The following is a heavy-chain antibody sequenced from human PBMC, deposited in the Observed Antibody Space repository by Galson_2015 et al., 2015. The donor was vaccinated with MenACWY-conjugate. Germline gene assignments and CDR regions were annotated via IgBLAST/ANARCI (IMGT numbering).Heavy chain of an antibody. D-gene: IGHD5-12*01. J-gene: IGHJ6*02. V-gene: IGHV5-51*01. CDR2: IYPGDSDT. CDR1: GYSFPSYW. Sequence: QSGAEVKKPGESLKISCKGSGYSFPSYWIGWVRQMPGKGLEWMGIIYPGDSDTRYSPSFQGRVTISADKSISTAYLQWSSLKASDTAMYYCARQRDSGSDFRIPYGMDVWGQGTTVTVSS. CDR3: ARQRDSGSDFRIPYGMDV.